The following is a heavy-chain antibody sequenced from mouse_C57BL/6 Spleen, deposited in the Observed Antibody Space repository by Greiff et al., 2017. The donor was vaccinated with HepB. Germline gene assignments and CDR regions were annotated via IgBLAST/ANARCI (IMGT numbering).Heavy chain of an antibody. D-gene: IGHD4-1*01. CDR2: IYPRSGNT. Sequence: QVQLQQSGAELARPGASVKLSCKASGYTFTSYGISWVKQRTGQGLEWIGEIYPRSGNTYYNEKFKGKATLTADKSSSTAYMELRSLTSEDSAVYFCARGDWDVGYWGQGTTFTVSS. V-gene: IGHV1-81*01. CDR1: GYTFTSYG. J-gene: IGHJ2*01. CDR3: ARGDWDVGY.